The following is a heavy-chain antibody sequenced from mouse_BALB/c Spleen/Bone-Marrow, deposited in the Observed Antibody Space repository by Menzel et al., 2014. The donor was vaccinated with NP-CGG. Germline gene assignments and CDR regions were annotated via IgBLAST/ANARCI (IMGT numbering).Heavy chain of an antibody. CDR3: ARDYGSRHYFDY. Sequence: VQLQESGPGLVAPSQSLSITCTVSGFSLTSYGVHWVRQPPGKGLERLGVIWTGGTTNYDSALMSRLSISKDNSESQVFLKMKSLQTDDTAIYYCARDYGSRHYFDYWGQGTTLTVSS. CDR1: GFSLTSYG. CDR2: IWTGGTT. V-gene: IGHV2-9*02. D-gene: IGHD1-1*01. J-gene: IGHJ2*01.